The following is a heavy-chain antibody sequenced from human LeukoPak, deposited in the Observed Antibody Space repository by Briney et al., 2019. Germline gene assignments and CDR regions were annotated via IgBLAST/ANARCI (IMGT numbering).Heavy chain of an antibody. CDR2: IRYDGSNK. D-gene: IGHD1-7*01. CDR3: AKDSRNYFSPDY. V-gene: IGHV3-30*02. CDR1: GFTFSTYG. J-gene: IGHJ4*02. Sequence: GGSLRLSCAAPGFTFSTYGMHWVRQAPGTGLEWVAFIRYDGSNKYYADSVKGRFTISRDNSKNSLYLQMNSLRAEDTALYYCAKDSRNYFSPDYWGQGTLVIVSS.